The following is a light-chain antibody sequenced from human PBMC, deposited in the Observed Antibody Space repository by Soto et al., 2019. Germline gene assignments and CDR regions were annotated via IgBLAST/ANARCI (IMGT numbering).Light chain of an antibody. CDR1: QSISYW. V-gene: IGKV1-5*03. CDR3: QQYNNYWT. CDR2: KAS. J-gene: IGKJ1*01. Sequence: DIQMTQSPSTLSASVGDRVTITCRASQSISYWLAWYQQKPGKAPNLLIYKASSLESGVPSRFSGSGSGTEFTLTISRLQAYAFATYYYQQYNNYWTFGQGTKVEIK.